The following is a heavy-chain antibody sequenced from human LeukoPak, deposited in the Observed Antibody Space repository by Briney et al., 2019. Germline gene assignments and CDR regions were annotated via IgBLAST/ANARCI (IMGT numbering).Heavy chain of an antibody. V-gene: IGHV3-7*01. CDR1: GFSFNSYW. Sequence: AGSLRLSCAASGFSFNSYWMSWVRQAPGRGLEWVANINQDGSEKFYVESVKGRFTISKDIPRNSLHLQLSSLRVEDTAVYYCARESSSWPVRSRYYFDYWGQGTLVAVSS. CDR3: ARESSSWPVRSRYYFDY. J-gene: IGHJ4*02. CDR2: INQDGSEK. D-gene: IGHD6-13*01.